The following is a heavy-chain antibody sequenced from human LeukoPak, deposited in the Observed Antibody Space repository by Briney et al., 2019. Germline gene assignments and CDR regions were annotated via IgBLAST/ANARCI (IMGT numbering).Heavy chain of an antibody. D-gene: IGHD2/OR15-2a*01. Sequence: GGSLRLSCEASGFTLDDYTMHCVRQAPGKGLEWVSLISWDGYTTDYAESVKGRFTVSRDNRETSLYLQLSGLRPEDTAFYYCAKDRGPLAVYEPLDYWGQGTRVTVS. CDR2: ISWDGYTT. CDR3: AKDRGPLAVYEPLDY. V-gene: IGHV3-43*01. J-gene: IGHJ4*02. CDR1: GFTLDDYT.